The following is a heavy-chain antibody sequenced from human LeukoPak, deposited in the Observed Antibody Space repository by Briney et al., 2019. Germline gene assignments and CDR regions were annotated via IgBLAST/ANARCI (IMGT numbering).Heavy chain of an antibody. CDR1: GGSISSYY. CDR2: IYYSGST. J-gene: IGHJ2*01. CDR3: ARDRGYSSGWYGWYFDL. V-gene: IGHV4-59*01. Sequence: SETLSLTCTVSGGSISSYYWSWIRQPPGKGLESIGYIYYSGSTNYNPSLKSRVTISVDTSKNQFSLKLSSVTAADTAVYYCARDRGYSSGWYGWYFDLWGRGTLVTVSS. D-gene: IGHD6-19*01.